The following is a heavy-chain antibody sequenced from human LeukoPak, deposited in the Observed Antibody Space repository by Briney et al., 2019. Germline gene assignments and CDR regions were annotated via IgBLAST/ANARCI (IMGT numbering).Heavy chain of an antibody. D-gene: IGHD5-18*01. CDR1: GFTFSSYE. Sequence: GGSLRLSCAASGFTFSSYEMNWVRQAPGKGLEWVSYISSSGSTIYYADSVKGRFTISRDNAKNSLYLRMNSLRAEDTAVYYCARDGVTGIHYYYYYMDVWGKGTTVTVSS. CDR2: ISSSGSTI. V-gene: IGHV3-48*03. CDR3: ARDGVTGIHYYYYYMDV. J-gene: IGHJ6*03.